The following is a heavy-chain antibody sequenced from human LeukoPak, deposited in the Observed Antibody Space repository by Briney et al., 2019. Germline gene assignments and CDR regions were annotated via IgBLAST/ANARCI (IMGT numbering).Heavy chain of an antibody. CDR3: ARGRVGAHFDY. V-gene: IGHV4-34*01. D-gene: IGHD1-26*01. Sequence: PSETLSLTCAVYGGSFGGYYWSWIRQPPGKGLEWIGEINHSGSTNYNPSLKSRVTISVDTSKNQFSLKLSSVTAADTAVYYCARGRVGAHFDYWGQGTLVTVSS. J-gene: IGHJ4*02. CDR2: INHSGST. CDR1: GGSFGGYY.